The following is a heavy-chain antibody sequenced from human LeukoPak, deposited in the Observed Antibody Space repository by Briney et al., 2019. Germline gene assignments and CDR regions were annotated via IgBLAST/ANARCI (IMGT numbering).Heavy chain of an antibody. CDR3: ARAEIYTDL. CDR2: IYHSGST. V-gene: IGHV4-38-2*02. D-gene: IGHD5-12*01. J-gene: IGHJ2*01. Sequence: SETLSLTCTVSGYSISSGYYWGWIRQPPGKGLEWIGSIYHSGSTYYNPSLKSRVTISVDTSKNQFSLKLSSVTAADTAVYYCARAEIYTDLWGRGTLVTVSS. CDR1: GYSISSGYY.